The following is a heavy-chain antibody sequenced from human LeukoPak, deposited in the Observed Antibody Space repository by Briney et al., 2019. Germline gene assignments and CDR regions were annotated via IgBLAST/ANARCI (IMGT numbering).Heavy chain of an antibody. V-gene: IGHV4-39*01. CDR2: IYYSGST. Sequence: SETLSLTCTVSGGSISSSSYYWGWIRQPPGKGLEWIGSIYYSGSTYYNPSLKSRVTISVDTSKNQFSLKLSSVTAADTAVYYCASGMVRVGYFDYWGQGTLVTVSS. CDR1: GGSISSSSYY. CDR3: ASGMVRVGYFDY. D-gene: IGHD3-10*01. J-gene: IGHJ4*02.